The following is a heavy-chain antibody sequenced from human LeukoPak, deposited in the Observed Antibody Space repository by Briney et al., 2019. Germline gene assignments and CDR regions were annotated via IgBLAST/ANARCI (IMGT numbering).Heavy chain of an antibody. D-gene: IGHD2-15*01. V-gene: IGHV4-39*01. CDR1: GGSISSSSYY. J-gene: IGHJ4*02. CDR2: IYYSGST. CDR3: ARPGVYYSGGSCYSRHYFDY. Sequence: SETLSLTCTVSGGSISSSSYYWGWIRQPPGKGLEWIGSIYYSGSTYYNPSLKSRVTISVDTSKNQFSLKLSSVTAADTAVYYCARPGVYYSGGSCYSRHYFDYWGQGTLVTVSS.